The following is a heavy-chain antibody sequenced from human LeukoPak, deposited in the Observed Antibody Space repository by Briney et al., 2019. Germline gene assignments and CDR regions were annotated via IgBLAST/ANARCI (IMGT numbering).Heavy chain of an antibody. Sequence: GESLKISCNVSGYSFTSHWNGWVRQMTGKGPQWVGSIHPYGSDTTYSTSFEGQVPISADRSTTTAYLLLRSLKASDTAIYYCARHFEWGVWPQYYDAMDAWGQGTAVTVS. CDR1: GYSFTSHW. J-gene: IGHJ6*02. CDR3: ARHFEWGVWPQYYDAMDA. V-gene: IGHV5-51*01. D-gene: IGHD1-26*01. CDR2: IHPYGSDT.